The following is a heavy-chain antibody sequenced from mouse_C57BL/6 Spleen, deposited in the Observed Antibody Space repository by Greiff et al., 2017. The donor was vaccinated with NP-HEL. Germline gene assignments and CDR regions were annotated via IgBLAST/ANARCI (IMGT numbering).Heavy chain of an antibody. Sequence: QVQLQQPGAELVMPGASVKLSCKASGYTFTSYWMHWVKQRPGQGLEWIGEIDPSDSYTNYNQKFKGKSTLTVDKSSSTAYMQLSSLTSEDSAVYYCARRSNPWYFDVWGTGTTVTVSS. J-gene: IGHJ1*03. V-gene: IGHV1-69*01. CDR1: GYTFTSYW. D-gene: IGHD2-5*01. CDR3: ARRSNPWYFDV. CDR2: IDPSDSYT.